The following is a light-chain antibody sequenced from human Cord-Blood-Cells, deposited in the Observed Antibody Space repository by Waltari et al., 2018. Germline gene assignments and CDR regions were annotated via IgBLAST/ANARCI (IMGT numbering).Light chain of an antibody. CDR3: QQYYSTHT. V-gene: IGKV4-1*01. CDR2: WAS. J-gene: IGKJ2*01. CDR1: QSVLYSSNNKNY. Sequence: IVMTQSPDSLAVSLGERATINCKSSQSVLYSSNNKNYLAWYQQKPGQPPKLLIYWASTRESGVPDRFSGSGPGTDFTLTISSLQAEDVAVYYCQQYYSTHTFGQGTKLEIK.